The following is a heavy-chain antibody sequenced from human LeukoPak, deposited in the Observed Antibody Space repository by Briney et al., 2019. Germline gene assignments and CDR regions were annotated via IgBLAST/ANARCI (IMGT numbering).Heavy chain of an antibody. V-gene: IGHV4-39*07. J-gene: IGHJ6*03. D-gene: IGHD6-19*01. CDR1: GGSISSSSSY. CDR3: ARGRGAVALYQWYYYYYMDV. CDR2: IYYSGSS. Sequence: PSETLSLTCSVSGGSISSSSSYWGWIRQPPGKGLEWIGSIYYSGSSFDNPALKSRVTISVDTSKNQFSLKLSSVTAADTAVYYCARGRGAVALYQWYYYYYMDVWGKGTTVTVSS.